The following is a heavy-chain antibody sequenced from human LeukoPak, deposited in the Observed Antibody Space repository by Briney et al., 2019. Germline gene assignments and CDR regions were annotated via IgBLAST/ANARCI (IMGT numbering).Heavy chain of an antibody. CDR3: ARFHFWSGARGDV. V-gene: IGHV4-39*01. D-gene: IGHD3-3*02. CDR2: IYYSGST. Sequence: SETLSLTCTVSGGSISSSSYYWGWIRQPPGKGLEWIGSIYYSGSTYYNPSLKSRVTISVDTSKNQFSLKLSSVTAADTAVYYCARFHFWSGARGDVWGKGTTVTVSS. CDR1: GGSISSSSYY. J-gene: IGHJ6*04.